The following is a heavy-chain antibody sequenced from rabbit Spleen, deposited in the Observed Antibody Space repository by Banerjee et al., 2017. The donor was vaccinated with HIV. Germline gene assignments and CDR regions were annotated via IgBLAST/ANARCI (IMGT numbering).Heavy chain of an antibody. J-gene: IGHJ6*01. D-gene: IGHD1-1*01. V-gene: IGHV1S40*01. Sequence: QSLEESGGGLVQPEGSLTLTCKVSGFSFNSGYDMCWVRQAPGKGLEWVACAYAGSSGGTYSATWAKGRFTISKTSSTTVTLQMTRLTAADTATYFCARDTSSSFSSYGMDLWGPGTLVTVS. CDR3: ARDTSSSFSSYGMDL. CDR1: GFSFNSGYD. CDR2: AYAGSSGGT.